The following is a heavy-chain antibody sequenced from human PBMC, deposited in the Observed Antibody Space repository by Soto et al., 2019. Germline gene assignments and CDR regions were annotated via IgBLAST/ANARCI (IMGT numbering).Heavy chain of an antibody. CDR3: ARGQKTIFGVVITRGFDY. J-gene: IGHJ4*02. Sequence: ASVEVSCKSCGYAFTSCYIQWVRQAPGQGLEWMGIINPSGGSTSYAQKFQGRVTMTRDTSTSTVYMELSSLRSEDTAVYYCARGQKTIFGVVITRGFDYWGQGTLVTVSS. V-gene: IGHV1-46*01. CDR2: INPSGGST. D-gene: IGHD3-3*01. CDR1: GYAFTSCY.